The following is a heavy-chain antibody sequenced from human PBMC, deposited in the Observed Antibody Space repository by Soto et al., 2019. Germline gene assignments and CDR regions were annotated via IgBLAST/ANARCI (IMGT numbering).Heavy chain of an antibody. CDR1: GGSISSYY. V-gene: IGHV4-59*01. Sequence: PSETLSLTCTVSGGSISSYYWSWIRQPPGKGLEWIGYIYYSGSTNYNPSLKSRVTISVDTSKNQFSLKLSSVTAADTAVYFCAREAPNMGLDCWGQGTPVTVSS. CDR3: AREAPNMGLDC. D-gene: IGHD1-26*01. J-gene: IGHJ4*02. CDR2: IYYSGST.